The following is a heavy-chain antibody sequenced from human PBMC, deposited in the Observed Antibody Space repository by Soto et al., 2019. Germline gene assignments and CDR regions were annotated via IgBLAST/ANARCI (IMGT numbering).Heavy chain of an antibody. J-gene: IGHJ5*02. CDR3: ASGRIYCSSTSCYPGAWFDP. CDR2: MNPNSGNT. D-gene: IGHD2-2*01. CDR1: GYTFTSYD. Sequence: QVQLVQSGAEVKKPGASVKVSCKASGYTFTSYDINWVRQATGQGLEWMGWMNPNSGNTGYAQKFQGRVTMTRNTSISTAYMGLSSLRSEDTAVYYCASGRIYCSSTSCYPGAWFDPWGQGTLVTVSS. V-gene: IGHV1-8*01.